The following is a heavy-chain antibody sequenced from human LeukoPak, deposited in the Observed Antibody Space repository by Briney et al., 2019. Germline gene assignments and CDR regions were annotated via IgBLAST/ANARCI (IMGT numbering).Heavy chain of an antibody. Sequence: PGGSLRLSCAASGFTFSSYGMHWVRQAPGKGLEWVAFIRYDGSNNYYADSVKGRFTISRNNSKNTLYLQMNSLRAEDTDVYYCAKLSSGSYRYYYYYMDVWGKGTTVTVSS. CDR2: IRYDGSNN. D-gene: IGHD1-26*01. CDR3: AKLSSGSYRYYYYYMDV. J-gene: IGHJ6*03. CDR1: GFTFSSYG. V-gene: IGHV3-30*02.